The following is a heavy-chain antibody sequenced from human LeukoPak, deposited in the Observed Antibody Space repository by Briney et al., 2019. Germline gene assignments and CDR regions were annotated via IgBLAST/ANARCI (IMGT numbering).Heavy chain of an antibody. CDR1: GFTFSSYW. CDR3: ARDFIAVAGLDAFDI. J-gene: IGHJ3*02. V-gene: IGHV3-7*01. Sequence: GGSLRLSCAASGFTFSSYWMSWVRQAPGKGLEWVANIKQDGSEKYYVDSVKGRFTISRDNAKNSLYLQMNSLRAEDTAVYYYARDFIAVAGLDAFDIWGQGTMVTVSS. D-gene: IGHD6-19*01. CDR2: IKQDGSEK.